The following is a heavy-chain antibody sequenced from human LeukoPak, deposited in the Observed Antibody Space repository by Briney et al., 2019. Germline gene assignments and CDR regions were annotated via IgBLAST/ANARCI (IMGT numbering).Heavy chain of an antibody. V-gene: IGHV3-7*01. CDR1: GLTFSTYW. D-gene: IGHD3-16*01. CDR3: ARSLGDG. Sequence: GGSLRLSCEVSGLTFSTYWMTWVRQAPGKGLEWVASINQNGREKYYVDSVKGRFTISRDNAKDSLSLQMNSLRGEDTAGYYCARSLGDGWGQGTLVTVSS. CDR2: INQNGREK. J-gene: IGHJ4*01.